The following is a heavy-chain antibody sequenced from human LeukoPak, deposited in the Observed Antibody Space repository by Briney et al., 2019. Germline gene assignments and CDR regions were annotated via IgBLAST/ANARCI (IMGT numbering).Heavy chain of an antibody. J-gene: IGHJ4*02. D-gene: IGHD5-18*01. CDR3: ARPLARGYTFGYVDD. Sequence: GESLKISCKGSGYSFTSSWIGWVRQLPGKGLEWMGMIYPRDSDTRYSPSFQGQVTISADKSISTAYLQWSSLKTSDTAMYYCARPLARGYTFGYVDDWGQGTLVTVSS. CDR2: IYPRDSDT. V-gene: IGHV5-51*01. CDR1: GYSFTSSW.